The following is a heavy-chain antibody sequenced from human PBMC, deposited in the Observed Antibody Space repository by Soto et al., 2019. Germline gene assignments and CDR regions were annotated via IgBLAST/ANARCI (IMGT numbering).Heavy chain of an antibody. V-gene: IGHV1-69*13. CDR3: ASQLRFLDWLRYFQH. CDR2: IIPIFGTA. CDR1: GGTFSSYA. J-gene: IGHJ1*01. D-gene: IGHD3-3*01. Sequence: SVKVSCKASGGTFSSYAISWVRQAPGQGLEWMGGIIPIFGTANYAQKFQGRVTITADESTSTAYMELSSLRSEDTAVYYCASQLRFLDWLRYFQHWGQGTLVIVSS.